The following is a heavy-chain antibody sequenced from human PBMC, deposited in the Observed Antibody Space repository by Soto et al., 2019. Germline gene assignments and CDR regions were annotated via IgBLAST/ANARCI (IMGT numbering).Heavy chain of an antibody. V-gene: IGHV4-34*01. D-gene: IGHD2-15*01. J-gene: IGHJ4*02. Sequence: SETLSLTCAVSGGSFSGFFWGWIRQPPGKGLEWIGEVNHGGSTNYNPSLKSRVTISSDTSKNHFSLTLRSVTAADTAVYYCARAAVAAGGPFDKWGQGALVTVSS. CDR2: VNHGGST. CDR3: ARAAVAAGGPFDK. CDR1: GGSFSGFF.